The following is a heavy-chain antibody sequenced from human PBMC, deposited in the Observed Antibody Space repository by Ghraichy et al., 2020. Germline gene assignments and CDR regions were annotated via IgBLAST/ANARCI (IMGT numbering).Heavy chain of an antibody. V-gene: IGHV4-38-2*02. Sequence: SETLSLTCTVSGYSISSGYYWGWIRQPPGKGLEWIGSIYHSGSTYYNPSLKSRVTISVDTSKNQFSLKLSSVTAADTAVYYCARDGVDTAMDWGQGTLVTVSS. CDR2: IYHSGST. CDR3: ARDGVDTAMD. CDR1: GYSISSGYY. D-gene: IGHD5-18*01. J-gene: IGHJ4*02.